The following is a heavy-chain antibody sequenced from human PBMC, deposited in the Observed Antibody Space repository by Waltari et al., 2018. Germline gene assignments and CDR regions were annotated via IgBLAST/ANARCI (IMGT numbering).Heavy chain of an antibody. CDR3: AKVQDTDLYYFEN. J-gene: IGHJ4*02. V-gene: IGHV3-30*18. Sequence: QVQLVESGGGVVEPGRSLRISCTASGFTFSSYGMHWVRQAPGKGLEWVAVISYDESNKFYGDSVKGRFTISRDNSKNTLYLQMHSLRAEDTAVYYCAKVQDTDLYYFENWGQGTLVTVSS. CDR1: GFTFSSYG. CDR2: ISYDESNK. D-gene: IGHD3-3*01.